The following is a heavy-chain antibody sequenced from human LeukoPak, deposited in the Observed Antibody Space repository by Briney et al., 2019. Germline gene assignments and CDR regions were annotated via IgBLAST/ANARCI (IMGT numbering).Heavy chain of an antibody. CDR2: IYYSGST. Sequence: PSETLSLTCTVSGGSISSYYWSWIRQPPGKGLEWIGYIYYSGSTNYNPSLKSRVTISVDTSKNQFSLKLSSVTAADTAVYYCASTTYGGYGAGYWGQGTLVTVSS. J-gene: IGHJ4*02. CDR3: ASTTYGGYGAGY. V-gene: IGHV4-59*01. CDR1: GGSISSYY. D-gene: IGHD5-12*01.